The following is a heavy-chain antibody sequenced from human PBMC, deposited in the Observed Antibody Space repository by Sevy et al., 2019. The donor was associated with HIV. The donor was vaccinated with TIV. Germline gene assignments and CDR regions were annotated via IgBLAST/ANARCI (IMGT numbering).Heavy chain of an antibody. CDR3: ARGGLTLSFGDDY. D-gene: IGHD2-2*01. J-gene: IGHJ4*02. V-gene: IGHV3-48*02. CDR1: GFTLSSYS. CDR2: ISRSSSTI. Sequence: GGSLRLACVASGFTLSSYSMNWVRQAPGKGLEWVSYISRSSSTIYYADSVKGRFTISRDNAKNSLYLQMNSLRDEDTAVYYCARGGLTLSFGDDYWDRGTLVTVSS.